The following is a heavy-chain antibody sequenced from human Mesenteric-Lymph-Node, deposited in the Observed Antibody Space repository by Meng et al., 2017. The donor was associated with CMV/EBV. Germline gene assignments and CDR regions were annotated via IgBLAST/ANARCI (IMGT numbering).Heavy chain of an antibody. CDR2: ISSSGTTM. CDR1: GFSFSDYY. J-gene: IGHJ4*02. V-gene: IGHV3-11*01. Sequence: ASGFSFSDYYMSWIRQAPGRGLEWLSYISSSGTTMSYADSLKGRFTISRDNGKNSLFLRMDSLRAEDTAVYFCARDFYYGSGTYPDSWGQGTLVTVSS. CDR3: ARDFYYGSGTYPDS. D-gene: IGHD3-10*01.